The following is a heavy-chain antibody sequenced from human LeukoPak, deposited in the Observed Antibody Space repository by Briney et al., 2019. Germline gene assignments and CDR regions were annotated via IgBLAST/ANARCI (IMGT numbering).Heavy chain of an antibody. CDR3: ARRIAAADTTWVGAFDI. Sequence: ASVKVSCKASGYTFTGYYMHWVRQAPGQGLEWMGWINPNSGGTNYAQKFQGRVTMTRDTSISTAYMELSRLRSDDTAVYYCARRIAAADTTWVGAFDIWGQGTMVTVSS. CDR1: GYTFTGYY. V-gene: IGHV1-2*02. J-gene: IGHJ3*02. D-gene: IGHD6-13*01. CDR2: INPNSGGT.